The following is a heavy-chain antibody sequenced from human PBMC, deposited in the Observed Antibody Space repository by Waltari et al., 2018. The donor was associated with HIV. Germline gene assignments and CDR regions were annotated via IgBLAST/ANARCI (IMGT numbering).Heavy chain of an antibody. V-gene: IGHV1-2*02. CDR1: GYTFTGHY. CDR3: ARDPRGSWGAFDI. D-gene: IGHD1-26*01. CDR2: INPSSVGT. J-gene: IGHJ3*02. Sequence: QVQLVQSGAEVKKPGASVKVSCKASGYTFTGHYMHWVRQAPGQGLEWKGWINPSSVGTNYAQKFQGRVTMTRDTSISTACMELNSLRSDDTAVYYCARDPRGSWGAFDIWGQGTMVTVSS.